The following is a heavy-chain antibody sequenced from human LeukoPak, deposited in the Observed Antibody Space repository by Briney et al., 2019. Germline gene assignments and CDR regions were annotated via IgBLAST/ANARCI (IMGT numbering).Heavy chain of an antibody. CDR2: IYYSGST. Sequence: PSGTLSLTCTVSGGSISNYFWAWIRQPPGKGLEWLGYIYYSGSTNYNPSLKSRVTISLDTSKNHFSLKLSSVTAADTAVYYCARYSAAAGRYYFDYWGQGTLVTVSS. J-gene: IGHJ4*02. V-gene: IGHV4-59*01. D-gene: IGHD6-13*01. CDR3: ARYSAAAGRYYFDY. CDR1: GGSISNYF.